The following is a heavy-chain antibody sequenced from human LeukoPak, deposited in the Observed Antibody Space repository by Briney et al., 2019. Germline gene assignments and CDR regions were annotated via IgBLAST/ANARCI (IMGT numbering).Heavy chain of an antibody. J-gene: IGHJ4*02. Sequence: GGSLRLSCAASGFTFSSYAMTWVRQAPGKGLEWVSAITSTGATTYYADSVKGRFTISRDNSRNTLYLQMNGLRAEDTALYYCAKGFSAYSGSSLDSWGQGTLVTVSS. CDR1: GFTFSSYA. V-gene: IGHV3-23*01. CDR2: ITSTGATT. CDR3: AKGFSAYSGSSLDS. D-gene: IGHD1-26*01.